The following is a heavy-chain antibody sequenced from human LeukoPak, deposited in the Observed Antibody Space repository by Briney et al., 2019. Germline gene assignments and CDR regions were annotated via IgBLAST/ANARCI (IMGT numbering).Heavy chain of an antibody. CDR1: GFTFSDYY. Sequence: GGSLRLSCAASGFTFSDYYMSWIRQAPGKGLEWVSYISSSGSTIYYADSVKGRFTISRDNAKNSLYLQMNSLRAEDTAVYYCARVTVAVVNYYYGMDVWGQGTTVTVSS. CDR2: ISSSGSTI. V-gene: IGHV3-11*01. CDR3: ARVTVAVVNYYYGMDV. J-gene: IGHJ6*02. D-gene: IGHD6-19*01.